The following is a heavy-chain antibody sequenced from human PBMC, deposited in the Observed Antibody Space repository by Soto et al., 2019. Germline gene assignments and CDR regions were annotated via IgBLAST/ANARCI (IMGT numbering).Heavy chain of an antibody. CDR1: GGSISSGDYY. D-gene: IGHD1-26*01. Sequence: PSETMSLTCTVSGGSISSGDYYWSWIRQPPGKGLEWIGYIYYSGSTYYNPSLKSRVTISVDTSKNQFSLKLSSVTAADTAVYYCARTGWELLPFDYWGQGTLVTVSS. CDR3: ARTGWELLPFDY. CDR2: IYYSGST. V-gene: IGHV4-30-4*01. J-gene: IGHJ4*02.